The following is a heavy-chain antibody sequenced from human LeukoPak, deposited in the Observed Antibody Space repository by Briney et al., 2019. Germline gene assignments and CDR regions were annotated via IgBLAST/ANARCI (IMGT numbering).Heavy chain of an antibody. CDR3: ARAFPNGYYYGYFDY. CDR1: GYTFTSYG. J-gene: IGHJ4*02. Sequence: ASVKVSCKASGYTFTSYGISWVRQAPGQGLEWMGWISAYNGNTNYAQKLQGRVTMTTDTSTSTAYMELRSLRSDDTAVYYCARAFPNGYYYGYFDYWGQGTLVTVSS. CDR2: ISAYNGNT. V-gene: IGHV1-18*01. D-gene: IGHD3-22*01.